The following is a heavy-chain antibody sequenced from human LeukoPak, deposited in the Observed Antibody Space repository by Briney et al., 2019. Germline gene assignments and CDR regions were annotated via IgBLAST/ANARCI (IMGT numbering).Heavy chain of an antibody. V-gene: IGHV4-61*05. CDR2: IYYSGST. CDR1: GGSISSSSYY. CDR3: ARDIAARRVRTGSFDY. D-gene: IGHD6-6*01. J-gene: IGHJ4*02. Sequence: SETLSLTCTVSGGSISSSSYYWGWIRQPPGKGLEWIGYIYYSGSTSYNPSLKSRVTISVDTSKNQFSLKLSSVTAADTAVYYCARDIAARRVRTGSFDYWGQGTLVTVSS.